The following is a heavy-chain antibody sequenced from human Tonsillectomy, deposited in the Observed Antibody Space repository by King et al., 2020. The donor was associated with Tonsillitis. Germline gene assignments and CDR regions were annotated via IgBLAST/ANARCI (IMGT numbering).Heavy chain of an antibody. V-gene: IGHV3-48*01. D-gene: IGHD2-2*01. CDR3: ARDAYCSRTSCFRHFDY. J-gene: IGHJ4*02. Sequence: VQLVESGGGLVQPGGSLRLSCAASGFTFSSYSMNWVRQAPGKGLEWVSYISGSSCTIYYADSVKGRFTISRDNAQNSLYLQMTSLRAEDTAVYYCARDAYCSRTSCFRHFDYWGQGTLVTVSS. CDR2: ISGSSCTI. CDR1: GFTFSSYS.